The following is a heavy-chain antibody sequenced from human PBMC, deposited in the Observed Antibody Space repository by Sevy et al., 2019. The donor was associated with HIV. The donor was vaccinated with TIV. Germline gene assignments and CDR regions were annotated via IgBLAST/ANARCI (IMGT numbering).Heavy chain of an antibody. CDR2: IYYSGNT. Sequence: SETLSLTCTVSGGSISSGGYYWSWIRQHPGKGLEWIGYIYYSGNTYYNPSLKSRVTISVDTSKNQFSLKLGPVTAADTAVYYCARVSHCSSTSCYNWGGGYYYYGMDVWGQGTTVTVSS. D-gene: IGHD2-2*02. J-gene: IGHJ6*02. CDR1: GGSISSGGYY. CDR3: ARVSHCSSTSCYNWGGGYYYYGMDV. V-gene: IGHV4-31*03.